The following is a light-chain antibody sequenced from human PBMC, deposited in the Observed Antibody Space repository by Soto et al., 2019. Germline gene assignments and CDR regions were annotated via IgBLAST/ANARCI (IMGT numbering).Light chain of an antibody. J-gene: IGKJ4*01. CDR1: QSVSNN. Sequence: EIVMTQSPATLSVSPGERATLSCRASQSVSNNLAWYQQKPGQAPRLLIYSASTRATGIPARFSSSGSGTEFTLTISSLQSEDFAVYYCQQYNTWSPLTFGGGTKVETK. CDR2: SAS. V-gene: IGKV3-15*01. CDR3: QQYNTWSPLT.